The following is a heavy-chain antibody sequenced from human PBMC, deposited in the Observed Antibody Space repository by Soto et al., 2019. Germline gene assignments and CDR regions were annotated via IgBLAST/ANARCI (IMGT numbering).Heavy chain of an antibody. CDR3: ARDWGIQLWLFDY. CDR2: ISYDGSNK. Sequence: GGSLRLSCAASGFTFSSYAMHWVRQAPGKGLEWVAVISYDGSNKYYADSVKGRFTISRDNSKNTLYLQMNSLRAEDTAVYYCARDWGIQLWLFDYWGQGTLVTVSS. V-gene: IGHV3-30-3*01. J-gene: IGHJ4*02. D-gene: IGHD5-18*01. CDR1: GFTFSSYA.